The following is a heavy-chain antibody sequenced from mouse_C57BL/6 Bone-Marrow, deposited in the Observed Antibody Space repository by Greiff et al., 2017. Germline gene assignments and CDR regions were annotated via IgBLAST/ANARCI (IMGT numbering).Heavy chain of an antibody. J-gene: IGHJ2*01. CDR1: GYTFTSYG. Sequence: VQVVESGAELARPGASVKLSCKASGYTFTSYGISWVKQRTGQGLEWIGEIHPRSGNTYYNEKFKGKATLPADKASSTAYMGLRSLTSEDSAVCFCAGSWALYYFDYWGQGTTLTVSS. V-gene: IGHV1-81*01. CDR2: IHPRSGNT. CDR3: AGSWALYYFDY.